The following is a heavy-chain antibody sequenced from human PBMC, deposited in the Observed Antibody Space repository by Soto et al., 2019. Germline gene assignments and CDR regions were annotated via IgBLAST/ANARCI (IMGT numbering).Heavy chain of an antibody. Sequence: GGSLRLSCAASGFTFSSYAMEWVGQAPGNPLQCLALISYDQSNKYYAHSVKARFTISRYNSKNTLYLQMNTLRAEDTAVYYCARGRYSSSCYYFDYWGQGTLVTVSS. CDR1: GFTFSSYA. V-gene: IGHV3-30-3*01. CDR2: ISYDQSNK. D-gene: IGHD6-13*01. CDR3: ARGRYSSSCYYFDY. J-gene: IGHJ4*02.